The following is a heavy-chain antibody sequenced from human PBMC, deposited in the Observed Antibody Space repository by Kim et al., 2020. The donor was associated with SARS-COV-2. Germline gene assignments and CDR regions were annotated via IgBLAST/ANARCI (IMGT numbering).Heavy chain of an antibody. Sequence: GGSLRLSCAASGFTFSSYWMHWVRQAPGKGLVWVSRINSDGSSTSYADSVKGRFTISRDNAKNTLYLQMNSLRAEDTAVYYCARGAQKWEGYYYGLKPEGFDPWGQGTLVTVSS. J-gene: IGHJ5*02. CDR3: ARGAQKWEGYYYGLKPEGFDP. D-gene: IGHD3-10*01. V-gene: IGHV3-74*01. CDR2: INSDGSST. CDR1: GFTFSSYW.